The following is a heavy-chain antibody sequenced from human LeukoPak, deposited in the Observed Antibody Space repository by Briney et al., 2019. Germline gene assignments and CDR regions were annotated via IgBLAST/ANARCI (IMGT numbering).Heavy chain of an antibody. CDR1: GFTLSNYV. J-gene: IGHJ4*02. D-gene: IGHD3-9*01. CDR2: TRYDGSDK. Sequence: GGSLRLSCAASGFTLSNYVMHWVRQAPGKGLEWVAFTRYDGSDKYYADSVKGRFTISRDNSKTTLYLQMNSLRAEDTAVYYCARDPRYFDWLFCYFDYWGQGTLVTVSS. CDR3: ARDPRYFDWLFCYFDY. V-gene: IGHV3-30*02.